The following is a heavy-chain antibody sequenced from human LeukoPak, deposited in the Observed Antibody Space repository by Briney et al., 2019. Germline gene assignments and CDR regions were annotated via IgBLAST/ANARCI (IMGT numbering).Heavy chain of an antibody. CDR1: GFTFSSYS. D-gene: IGHD3-10*01. CDR3: ARESSVYYYGSASSYGDV. J-gene: IGHJ6*02. V-gene: IGHV3-21*01. Sequence: GGSLRLSCAASGFTFSSYSMNWVRQAPGKGLEWVSSISSSSSYIYYADSVKGRFTISRDNAKNSLYPQMNSLRAEDTAVYYCARESSVYYYGSASSYGDVWGQGTTVTVSS. CDR2: ISSSSSYI.